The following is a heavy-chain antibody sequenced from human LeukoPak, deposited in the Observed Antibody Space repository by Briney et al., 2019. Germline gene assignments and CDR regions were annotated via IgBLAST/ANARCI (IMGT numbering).Heavy chain of an antibody. CDR3: ARHPDYYYGMDV. CDR2: IDPSDSYT. CDR1: GYSFTSYW. V-gene: IGHV5-10-1*01. Sequence: GESLKISCKGSGYSFTSYWVSWVRQMPGKGLEWMGRIDPSDSYTNYSPSFQGHVTISADKSISTAYLQWSSLKASDTAMYYCARHPDYYYGMDVWGQGTTVTVSS. J-gene: IGHJ6*02.